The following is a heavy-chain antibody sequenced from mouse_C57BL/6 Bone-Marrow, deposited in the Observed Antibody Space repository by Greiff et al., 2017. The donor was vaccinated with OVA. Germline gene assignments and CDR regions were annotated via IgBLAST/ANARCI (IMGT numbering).Heavy chain of an antibody. CDR1: GFTFSDYG. CDR2: ISNLAYSI. D-gene: IGHD3-2*02. V-gene: IGHV5-15*01. Sequence: EVKLVESGGGLVQPGGSLKLSCAASGFTFSDYGMAWVRQAPRKGPEWVAFISNLAYSIYYADTVTGRFTISRENAKNTLYLEMSSLRSEDTAMYYCARRLRWYFDVWGTGTTVTVSS. CDR3: ARRLRWYFDV. J-gene: IGHJ1*03.